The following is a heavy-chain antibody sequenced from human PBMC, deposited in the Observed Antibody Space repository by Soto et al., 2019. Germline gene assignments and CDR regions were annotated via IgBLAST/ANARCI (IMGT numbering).Heavy chain of an antibody. CDR2: IKYDGTIT. D-gene: IGHD6-13*01. V-gene: IGHV3-74*01. Sequence: EVQLVESGGGSVQPGESLRLSCAASGFPFSSYWIHWVRQAPGKGLMWVSRIKYDGTITNYEDSLKGRLTFSRDNAKNTVYLQMNSLRVEDAAVYHCAGGARGGYYVDVWGKGTTVTVSS. CDR1: GFPFSSYW. J-gene: IGHJ6*03. CDR3: AGGARGGYYVDV.